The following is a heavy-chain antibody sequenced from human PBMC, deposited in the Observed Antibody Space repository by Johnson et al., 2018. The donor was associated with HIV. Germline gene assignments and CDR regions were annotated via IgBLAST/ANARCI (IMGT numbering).Heavy chain of an antibody. CDR3: AKDISWITMSRGAFDI. J-gene: IGHJ3*02. D-gene: IGHD3-22*01. CDR1: GFTFDDYA. V-gene: IGHV3-9*01. CDR2: ISWNSGSI. Sequence: VQLVESGGGVVRPGRSLRLSCAASGFTFDDYAMPWVRQAPGKGLEWVSGISWNSGSIGYADSVKGRFTISRDNAKNSLYLQMNSLRAEDTALYYCAKDISWITMSRGAFDIWGQGTMVTVSS.